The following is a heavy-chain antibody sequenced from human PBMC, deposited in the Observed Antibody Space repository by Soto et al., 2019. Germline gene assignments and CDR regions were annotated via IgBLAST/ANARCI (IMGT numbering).Heavy chain of an antibody. CDR3: AHCNYYDSSGYYLNWFDP. J-gene: IGHJ5*02. V-gene: IGHV2-5*02. CDR2: IYWDDDK. Sequence: QITLKESGPTLVKPTQTLTLTCTFSGFSLSTSGVGVGWIRQPPGKALEWLALIYWDDDKRYSPSVKSRLTITKDXXKXQXDLTMTNMDPVDTGTYYCAHCNYYDSSGYYLNWFDPWGQGTLVTV. D-gene: IGHD3-22*01. CDR1: GFSLSTSGVG.